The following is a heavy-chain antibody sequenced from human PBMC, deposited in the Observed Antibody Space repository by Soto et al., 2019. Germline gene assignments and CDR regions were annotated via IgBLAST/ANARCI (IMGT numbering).Heavy chain of an antibody. Sequence: GESLKISCKGSGYSFTSYWIGWVRQMPGKGLEWMGIIYPGDSDTRYSPSFQGQVTISADKSISTAYLQWSSLKASDTAMYYCARHYCSSTGCYPVYYYYYGMDVWGQGTTVTVSS. CDR1: GYSFTSYW. V-gene: IGHV5-51*01. CDR3: ARHYCSSTGCYPVYYYYYGMDV. CDR2: IYPGDSDT. D-gene: IGHD2-2*01. J-gene: IGHJ6*02.